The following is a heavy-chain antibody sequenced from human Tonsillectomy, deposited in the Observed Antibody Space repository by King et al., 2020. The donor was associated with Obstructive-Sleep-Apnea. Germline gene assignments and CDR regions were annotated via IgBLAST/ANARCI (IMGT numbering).Heavy chain of an antibody. D-gene: IGHD4-17*01. Sequence: QVQLVESGGVVVQPGRSLRLSCAASGFTFSSYAMHWVRQAPGKGLEWVAVISYDGSNKYYADSVKGRFTISRDNSKNTLYLQMNSLRAEDTAVYYCAREQLLDYGDPYFDYWGQGTLVTVSS. CDR2: ISYDGSNK. V-gene: IGHV3-30-3*01. CDR1: GFTFSSYA. J-gene: IGHJ4*02. CDR3: AREQLLDYGDPYFDY.